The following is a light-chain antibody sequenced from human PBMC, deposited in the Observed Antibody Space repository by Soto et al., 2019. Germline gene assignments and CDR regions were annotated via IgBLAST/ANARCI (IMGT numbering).Light chain of an antibody. CDR3: QQSYSTPYT. CDR1: QSISSY. V-gene: IGKV1-39*01. CDR2: AAS. J-gene: IGKJ2*01. Sequence: DSQMTQSPSSLSASVGDRVTITCRASQSISSYLNWYQQKPGKAPKLLIYAASSLQSGVPSRFSGSGSGTDFTLAISSLQPEDFATYYCQQSYSTPYTVGQGTKLEIK.